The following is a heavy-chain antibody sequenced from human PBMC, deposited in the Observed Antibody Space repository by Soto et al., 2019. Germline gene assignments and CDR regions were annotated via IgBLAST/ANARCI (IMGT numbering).Heavy chain of an antibody. J-gene: IGHJ6*02. CDR3: ARHVSIAARQGYHYYGMNV. V-gene: IGHV5-51*01. CDR1: GYSFTSYW. Sequence: GESLKSSCKASGYSFTSYWIGWVRQMPGKALEWLGIIYPADSDTRYSPSFQGQVTIPADKSISTAYLQWSSLKASDTAMYYCARHVSIAARQGYHYYGMNVWGQGTTVTVSS. CDR2: IYPADSDT. D-gene: IGHD6-6*01.